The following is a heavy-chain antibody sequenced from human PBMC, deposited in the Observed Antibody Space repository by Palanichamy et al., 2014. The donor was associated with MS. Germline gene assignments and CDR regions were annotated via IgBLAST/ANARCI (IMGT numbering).Heavy chain of an antibody. CDR1: GYSISSAYY. Sequence: QVQLQDRGPGLVKPSETLSLTCGVSGYSISSAYYWGWIRQPPGKGLEWIGNIFHSGSTYYNPSLKSRVTISVDTSKKQSSLNLNSVTAADTAVYYCASFLYPLTGRVDYWGQGTLVTVSS. J-gene: IGHJ4*02. D-gene: IGHD1-14*01. V-gene: IGHV4-38-2*01. CDR2: IFHSGST. CDR3: ASFLYPLTGRVDY.